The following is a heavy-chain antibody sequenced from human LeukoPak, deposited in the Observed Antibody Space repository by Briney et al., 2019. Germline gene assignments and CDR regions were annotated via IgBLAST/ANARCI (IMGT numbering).Heavy chain of an antibody. CDR3: AKWVHVVVTRLDAFDI. CDR1: GFTFSSYW. V-gene: IGHV3-23*01. Sequence: GGSLRLSCAASGFTFSSYWMSWVRQAPGMGLEWVSAISGSGGTTYYADSVKGRFTISRDNSKNTLYLLMNSLRAEDTAVYYCAKWVHVVVTRLDAFDIWGQGTMVTVSS. CDR2: ISGSGGTT. D-gene: IGHD2-21*02. J-gene: IGHJ3*02.